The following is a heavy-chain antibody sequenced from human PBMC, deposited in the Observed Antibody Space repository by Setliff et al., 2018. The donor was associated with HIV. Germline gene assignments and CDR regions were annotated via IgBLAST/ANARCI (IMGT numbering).Heavy chain of an antibody. CDR1: GYTFTNYD. CDR3: ARGRLSWSPDF. CDR2: MNPNSGRA. V-gene: IGHV1-8*02. J-gene: IGHJ4*02. Sequence: ASVKVSCKASGYTFTNYDINWVRQSTGQGLEWLGWMNPNSGRAGSAQMFQGRLTMTRDTSTSTDYMELSSLTSDDTAIYYCARGRLSWSPDFWGRGTLVTVSS.